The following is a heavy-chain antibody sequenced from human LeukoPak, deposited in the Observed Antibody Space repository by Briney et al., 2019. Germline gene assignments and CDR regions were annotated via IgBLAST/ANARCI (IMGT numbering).Heavy chain of an antibody. CDR1: GGSFSGYY. CDR3: ARGSFYGSGEAWENWFDL. D-gene: IGHD3-10*01. CDR2: IYHSGST. V-gene: IGHV4-34*01. J-gene: IGHJ5*02. Sequence: SETLSLTCAVYGGSFSGYYWSWVRQPPGKGLEWIGEIYHSGSTNYNPSLKSRVTISVDKSKNQFSLKLSSVTAADTAVYYCARGSFYGSGEAWENWFDLWGQGTLVTVSS.